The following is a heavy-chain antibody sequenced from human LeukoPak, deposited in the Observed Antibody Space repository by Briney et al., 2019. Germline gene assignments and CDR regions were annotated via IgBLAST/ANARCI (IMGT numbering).Heavy chain of an antibody. CDR1: GGSISSYY. Sequence: SETLSLTCTVSGGSISSYYWSWIRQPPGKGLEWIGYIYYSGSTNYNPSLKSRVTISVDTSKNQFSLKLSSVTAADTAVYYCARGTTNTMVRGAFDYWGQGTLVTVSS. CDR3: ARGTTNTMVRGAFDY. J-gene: IGHJ4*02. V-gene: IGHV4-59*08. CDR2: IYYSGST. D-gene: IGHD3-10*01.